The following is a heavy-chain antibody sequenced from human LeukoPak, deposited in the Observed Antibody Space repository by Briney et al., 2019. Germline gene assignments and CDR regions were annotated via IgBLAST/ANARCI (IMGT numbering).Heavy chain of an antibody. D-gene: IGHD3-10*01. CDR1: GDSFSSNDAA. Sequence: SQTLSLTCVISGDSFSSNDAAWSWIRQSPSRGLEWLGNTLYRSKWWADFAPSVSSRMTINRDTSKHQFSLHLDSVTPGDTAVYYCAREVAVIRGIRNWFHSWGPRILVTVS. CDR2: TLYRSKWWA. V-gene: IGHV6-1*01. CDR3: AREVAVIRGIRNWFHS. J-gene: IGHJ5*01.